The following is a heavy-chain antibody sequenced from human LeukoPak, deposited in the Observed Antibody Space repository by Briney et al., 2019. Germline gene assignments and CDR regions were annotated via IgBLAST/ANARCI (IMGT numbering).Heavy chain of an antibody. Sequence: SVKVSCKASGGTFSRHEISWVRQAPGQGLEWMGGIIPIPRTANYAQNFQGRVTITADESTSTVYMELRSLRSDDTAVYYCARDFPSEDAFDIWGQGTLVTVSS. V-gene: IGHV1-69*13. CDR1: GGTFSRHE. J-gene: IGHJ3*02. CDR2: IIPIPRTA. CDR3: ARDFPSEDAFDI. D-gene: IGHD1-14*01.